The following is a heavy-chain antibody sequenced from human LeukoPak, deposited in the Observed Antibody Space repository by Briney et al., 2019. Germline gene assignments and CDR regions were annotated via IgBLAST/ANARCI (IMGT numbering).Heavy chain of an antibody. CDR1: GYTFTSYG. D-gene: IGHD6-13*01. Sequence: ASVKVSCKASGYTFTSYGINWGRQAPGQGLEWMGWINGHTGNTKYAQKVQGRVTMTTDTSTSTAYLDLRSLRLDDMAVYYCARGGDDAADPAGLVDYWGQGTLVTVSS. J-gene: IGHJ4*02. V-gene: IGHV1-18*03. CDR2: INGHTGNT. CDR3: ARGGDDAADPAGLVDY.